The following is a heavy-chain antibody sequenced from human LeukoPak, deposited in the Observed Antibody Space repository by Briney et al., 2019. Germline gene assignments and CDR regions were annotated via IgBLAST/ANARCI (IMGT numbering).Heavy chain of an antibody. D-gene: IGHD3-9*01. CDR1: GFTFSSYG. J-gene: IGHJ3*02. Sequence: GGSLRLSCAASGFTFSSYGMHWVRQAPGKGLEWVAFIRYDGSNKYYADSVKGRFTISRDNSKNTLYLQMNSLRAEDTAVYYCAREAYYNILTQTDGFDIWGQGTMVTVSS. CDR3: AREAYYNILTQTDGFDI. CDR2: IRYDGSNK. V-gene: IGHV3-30*02.